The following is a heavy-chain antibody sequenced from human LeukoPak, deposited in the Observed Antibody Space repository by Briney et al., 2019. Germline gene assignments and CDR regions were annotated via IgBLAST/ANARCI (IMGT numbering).Heavy chain of an antibody. CDR2: INPNSGGT. J-gene: IGHJ4*02. V-gene: IGHV1-2*02. CDR3: ARGHYYDTPLPGY. D-gene: IGHD3-22*01. Sequence: ASVKVSCKASGYTFTGYYMHWVRQAPGQGLEWMGWINPNSGGTNYAQKFQGRVTMTRDTSISTAYMELSRLRSDDTAVYYCARGHYYDTPLPGYWGQGTLVTVSS. CDR1: GYTFTGYY.